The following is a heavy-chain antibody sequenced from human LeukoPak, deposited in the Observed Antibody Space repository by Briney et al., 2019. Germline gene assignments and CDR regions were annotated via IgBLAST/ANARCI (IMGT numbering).Heavy chain of an antibody. Sequence: ASVKVSCKASGYTFTSYDINWVRQAPGQGLEWMGWVSAYNVNTNYAQKLQGRVTMTTDTSTSTAYMELRSLRSEDTAVYYCARESIAVADNYYYYGMDVWGQGTTVTVSS. D-gene: IGHD6-19*01. CDR3: ARESIAVADNYYYYGMDV. CDR1: GYTFTSYD. V-gene: IGHV1-18*01. J-gene: IGHJ6*02. CDR2: VSAYNVNT.